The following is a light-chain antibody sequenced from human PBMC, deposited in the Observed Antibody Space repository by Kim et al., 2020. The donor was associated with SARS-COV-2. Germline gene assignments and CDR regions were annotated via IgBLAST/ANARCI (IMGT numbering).Light chain of an antibody. Sequence: SSVGDRVTITGRASGGTGDYLAWYQHKPGKPPNLLISGAFTLQPGVPSRFSGSRSGTHFTLTISSLQPEDVATYYCQKYNNVPLTFGGGTKVDIK. CDR1: GGTGDY. J-gene: IGKJ4*01. V-gene: IGKV1-27*01. CDR2: GAF. CDR3: QKYNNVPLT.